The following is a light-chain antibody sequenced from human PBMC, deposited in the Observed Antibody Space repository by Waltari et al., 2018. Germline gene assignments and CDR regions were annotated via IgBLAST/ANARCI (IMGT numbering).Light chain of an antibody. CDR2: DKN. V-gene: IGLV3-19*01. CDR3: YSSDSTGLRV. Sequence: SSELTQDPAVSVAMGQTVTITCQGNGLRSYYASWYQQRPGQAPILIMYDKNNRPSGVPDRFSGSSSGTVATLTITGAQVDDEADYYCYSSDSTGLRVFGGGTTVVVL. CDR1: GLRSYY. J-gene: IGLJ1*01.